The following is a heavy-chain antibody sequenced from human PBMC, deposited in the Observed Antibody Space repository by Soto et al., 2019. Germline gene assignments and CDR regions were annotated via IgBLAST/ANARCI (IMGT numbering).Heavy chain of an antibody. Sequence: SETLSLTCTVSGGSISSYYWSWIRQPPGKGLEWIGYIYYSGSTNYNPSLKSRVTISVDTSKNQFSLKLSSVTAADTAVYYCARMGDYYDSRGLYYWGQGTLVTVSS. D-gene: IGHD3-22*01. CDR1: GGSISSYY. J-gene: IGHJ4*02. CDR3: ARMGDYYDSRGLYY. V-gene: IGHV4-59*01. CDR2: IYYSGST.